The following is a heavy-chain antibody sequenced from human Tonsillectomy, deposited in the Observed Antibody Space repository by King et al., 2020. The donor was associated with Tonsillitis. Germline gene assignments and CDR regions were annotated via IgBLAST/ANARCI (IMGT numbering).Heavy chain of an antibody. CDR3: ARGTGRWLPHFDY. J-gene: IGHJ4*02. Sequence: VQLQESGPGLVKPSQTLSLTCSVSGGYISRDNDYWNWIRQPAGKGLEWIGRMYTSGSTNYNPSLKSRVTMSVDTSKNQFSLKLSSVTAADTAVYYCARGTGRWLPHFDYWGQGILVTVSS. CDR1: GGYISRDNDY. CDR2: MYTSGST. D-gene: IGHD4-23*01. V-gene: IGHV4-61*02.